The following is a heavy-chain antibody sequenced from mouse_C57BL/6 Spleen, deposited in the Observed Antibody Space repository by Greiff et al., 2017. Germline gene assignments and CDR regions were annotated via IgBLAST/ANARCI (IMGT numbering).Heavy chain of an antibody. D-gene: IGHD2-4*01. CDR2: ISYDGSN. J-gene: IGHJ3*01. Sequence: VQLQQSGPGLVKPSQSLSLTCSVTGYSITSGYYWNWIRQFPGNKLEWMGYISYDGSNNYNPSLKNRISITRDTSKNQFFLKLNSVTTEDTATYYCARDVDYERAWFAYWGQGTLVTVSA. V-gene: IGHV3-6*01. CDR3: ARDVDYERAWFAY. CDR1: GYSITSGYY.